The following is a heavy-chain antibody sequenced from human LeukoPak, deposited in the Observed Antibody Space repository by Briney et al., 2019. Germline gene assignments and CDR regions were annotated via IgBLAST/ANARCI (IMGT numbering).Heavy chain of an antibody. Sequence: SETLSLTCTVSGGSISSHFWSWIRQPPGKGLEWIGYIYYSGSTNYNPSLKSRVTISVDTSKNQFSLKLSSVTAADTAVYYCARGFEFWGQGTLVTVSS. J-gene: IGHJ4*02. CDR1: GGSISSHF. V-gene: IGHV4-59*11. CDR2: IYYSGST. CDR3: ARGFEF. D-gene: IGHD3-10*01.